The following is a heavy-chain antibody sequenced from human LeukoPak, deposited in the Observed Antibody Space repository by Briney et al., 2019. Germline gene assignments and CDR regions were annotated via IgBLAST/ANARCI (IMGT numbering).Heavy chain of an antibody. Sequence: PSETLSLTCAVYGGSFSGYYWSWIRQPPGKGLEWIGEINHSGSTNYNPSLKSRVTISLDTSKNQFSLKLTSVTAADTAIYYCARNYYYDSSGYYWYFDYWGQGTLVTVSS. CDR2: INHSGST. J-gene: IGHJ4*02. V-gene: IGHV4-34*01. D-gene: IGHD3-22*01. CDR1: GGSFSGYY. CDR3: ARNYYYDSSGYYWYFDY.